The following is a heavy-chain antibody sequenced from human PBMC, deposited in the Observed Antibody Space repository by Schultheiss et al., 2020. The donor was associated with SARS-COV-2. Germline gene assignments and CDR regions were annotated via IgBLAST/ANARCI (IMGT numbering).Heavy chain of an antibody. V-gene: IGHV2-26*01. CDR3: AHIGNVVPDAFDI. CDR1: GFSLSNARMG. Sequence: SGPTLVKPTETLTLTCTVSGFSLSNARMGVSWIRQPPGKALEWLAHIFSNDEKSYSTSLKSRLTITKDTSKNQVVLTMTNMDPVDTATYYCAHIGNVVPDAFDIWGQGTMVTVSS. J-gene: IGHJ3*02. CDR2: IFSNDEK. D-gene: IGHD2-21*01.